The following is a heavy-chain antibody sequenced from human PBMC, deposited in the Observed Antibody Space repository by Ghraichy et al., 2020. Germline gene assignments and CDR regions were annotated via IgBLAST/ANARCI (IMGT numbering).Heavy chain of an antibody. Sequence: GESLNISCEDSGFTFSKFGMNWVRQAPGKGLEWLSNISSTSNTIYYADSVKGRFTISRDNAKSSLYLQMNSLRAEDTAVYYCARDTSSWYLDYWGQGTLATVSS. CDR2: ISSTSNTI. D-gene: IGHD6-13*01. CDR1: GFTFSKFG. J-gene: IGHJ4*02. CDR3: ARDTSSWYLDY. V-gene: IGHV3-48*01.